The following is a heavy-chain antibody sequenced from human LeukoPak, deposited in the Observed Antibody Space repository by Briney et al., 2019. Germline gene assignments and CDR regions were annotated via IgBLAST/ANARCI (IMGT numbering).Heavy chain of an antibody. CDR2: IIPIFGTA. CDR1: GGTFSSYA. CDR3: ARLYADRTGYPAFDY. J-gene: IGHJ4*03. Sequence: SVKVSCEASGGTFSSYAISWVRQAPGQGLEWMGGIIPIFGTANYAQKFQGRVAITTDESTSTAYMELSSLRSEDTAVYYCARLYADRTGYPAFDYWGHGTLVTVSS. D-gene: IGHD3-22*01. V-gene: IGHV1-69*05.